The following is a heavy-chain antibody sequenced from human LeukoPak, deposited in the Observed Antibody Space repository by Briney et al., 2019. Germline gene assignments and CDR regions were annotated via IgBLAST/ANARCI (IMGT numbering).Heavy chain of an antibody. CDR2: IRASGGST. Sequence: QTGGSLRLSCAASGLTFSSYSMTWVRQAPGKGLEWVSTIRASGGSTFYADSVKGRFIISRDNSKNTVLLQMDSLRAEDTALYYCARLPTFYYDSSGYHYDYWGQGTLVTVSS. J-gene: IGHJ4*02. CDR1: GLTFSSYS. V-gene: IGHV3-23*01. D-gene: IGHD3-22*01. CDR3: ARLPTFYYDSSGYHYDY.